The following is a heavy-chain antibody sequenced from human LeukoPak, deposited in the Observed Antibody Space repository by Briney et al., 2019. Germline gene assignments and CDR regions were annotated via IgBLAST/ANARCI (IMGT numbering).Heavy chain of an antibody. D-gene: IGHD3-10*01. Sequence: GASVKVSCKASGYTFTSYDINWVRQATGQGLEWMGWMNPNSGNTGYAQKFQGRVTMTRNTSISTAYMELSSLRSEDTAVYYCARLADYYYGSGSYYDGGGWFDPWGQGARVTVSS. CDR3: ARLADYYYGSGSYYDGGGWFDP. J-gene: IGHJ5*02. CDR1: GYTFTSYD. CDR2: MNPNSGNT. V-gene: IGHV1-8*01.